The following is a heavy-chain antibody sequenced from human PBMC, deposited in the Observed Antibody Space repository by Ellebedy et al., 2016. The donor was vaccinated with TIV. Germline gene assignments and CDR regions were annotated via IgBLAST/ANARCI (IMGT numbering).Heavy chain of an antibody. CDR3: AHSLYALYDY. Sequence: SGPTLVKPTPTFTLTCTFSGFSLSTYGVGVVWLRQPPGKALEWLGVSYWNDDKRYSPSLKSRLTITKDTSKNQVVLTLTNVGPLDTATYYCAHSLYALYDYWGQGTLVTVSS. D-gene: IGHD5/OR15-5a*01. V-gene: IGHV2-5*01. CDR1: GFSLSTYGVG. J-gene: IGHJ4*02. CDR2: SYWNDDK.